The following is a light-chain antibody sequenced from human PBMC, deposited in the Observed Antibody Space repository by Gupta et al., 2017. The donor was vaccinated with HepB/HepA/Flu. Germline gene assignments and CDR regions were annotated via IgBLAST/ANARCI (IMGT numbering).Light chain of an antibody. CDR2: WAS. CDR3: QQYDSTPT. V-gene: IGKV4-1*01. Sequence: DIVMTQSPDSLAVSLGERATINCKSSQSVLYSSNNKNYLAWYQQKPGQPPKLLIYWASTRESGVPDRFSGSRSGTDFTLTISSLQAEDVAVYYCQQYDSTPTFGGGTKVEIK. J-gene: IGKJ4*01. CDR1: QSVLYSSNNKNY.